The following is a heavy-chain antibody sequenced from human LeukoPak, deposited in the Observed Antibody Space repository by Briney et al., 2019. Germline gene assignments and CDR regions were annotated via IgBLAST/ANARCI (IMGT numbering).Heavy chain of an antibody. V-gene: IGHV1-46*01. Sequence: GASVKVSCKASGYTFTSHYMHWVRQAPGQGLEWMGIINPSGGSTSYAQKFQGRVTMTRDMSTSTVYMELSSLRSEDTAVYYCARIGASSWYEDYWGQGTLVTVSS. CDR2: INPSGGST. CDR3: ARIGASSWYEDY. J-gene: IGHJ4*02. D-gene: IGHD6-13*01. CDR1: GYTFTSHY.